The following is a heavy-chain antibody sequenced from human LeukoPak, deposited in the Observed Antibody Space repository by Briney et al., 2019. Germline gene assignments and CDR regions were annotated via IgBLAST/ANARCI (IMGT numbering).Heavy chain of an antibody. J-gene: IGHJ3*02. Sequence: GGSLRLSCAASGFTFSSYGMHWVRQAPGKGLEWVAGILYDGSNKYYAASVKGRFTISRDNSKNTLYLQMNSLSAEDRAVYYCAKATTVTTSGAFDMWGQGTMVTVSS. D-gene: IGHD4-11*01. V-gene: IGHV3-30*18. CDR1: GFTFSSYG. CDR3: AKATTVTTSGAFDM. CDR2: ILYDGSNK.